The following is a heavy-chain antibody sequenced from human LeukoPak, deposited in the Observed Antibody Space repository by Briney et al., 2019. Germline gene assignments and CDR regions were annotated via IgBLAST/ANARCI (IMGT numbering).Heavy chain of an antibody. Sequence: GGSLRLSCAASGFTFSSYWMHWVRQAPGKGLVWVSRINSDGSSTSYADSVKGRFTISRDNAKNSLYLQMNSLRAEDTAVYYCATKVAGTSHFPHWGQGTLVTVSS. CDR2: INSDGSST. V-gene: IGHV3-74*01. J-gene: IGHJ4*02. CDR3: ATKVAGTSHFPH. CDR1: GFTFSSYW. D-gene: IGHD6-19*01.